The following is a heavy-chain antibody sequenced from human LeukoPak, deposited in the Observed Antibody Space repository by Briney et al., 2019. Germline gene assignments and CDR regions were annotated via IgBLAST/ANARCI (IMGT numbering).Heavy chain of an antibody. D-gene: IGHD3-16*01. CDR1: GYTFTGYY. CDR2: INPNSGGT. CDR3: ARGDRGSTGYYYYMDV. J-gene: IGHJ6*03. Sequence: ASVKVSCKASGYTFTGYYMHWVRQAPGQGLEWMGWINPNSGGTNYAQKFQGRVTMTRDTSISTAYMELSRLRSDDTAVYYCARGDRGSTGYYYYMDVWGKGTTVTVSS. V-gene: IGHV1-2*02.